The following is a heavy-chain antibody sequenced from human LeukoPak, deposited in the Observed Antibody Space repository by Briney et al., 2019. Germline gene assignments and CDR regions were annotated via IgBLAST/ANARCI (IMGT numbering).Heavy chain of an antibody. V-gene: IGHV1-69*13. CDR1: GGTFISYA. CDR3: ARPDEDRGYSYGYNY. Sequence: GASVKVSCKASGGTFISYAISWVRRAPGQGLEWMGGIIPIFGTANYAQKFQGRVTITADESTSTAYMELSSLRSEDTAVYYCARPDEDRGYSYGYNYWGQGTLVTVSS. CDR2: IIPIFGTA. J-gene: IGHJ4*02. D-gene: IGHD5-18*01.